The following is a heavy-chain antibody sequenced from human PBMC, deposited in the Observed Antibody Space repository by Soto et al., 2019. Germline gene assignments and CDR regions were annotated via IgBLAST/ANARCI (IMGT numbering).Heavy chain of an antibody. CDR2: INSSSSYI. Sequence: EVQLVESGGGLVKPGGSLRLSCAASGFTFSSYSMNWVRQAPGKGLEWVSSINSSSSYIYYADSVKGRFTISRDNAKNSLLLQMKSLRAENTALYYCAREGCSSTSRYERFDPWGQGTLVTVSS. V-gene: IGHV3-21*01. CDR1: GFTFSSYS. J-gene: IGHJ5*02. CDR3: AREGCSSTSRYERFDP. D-gene: IGHD2-2*01.